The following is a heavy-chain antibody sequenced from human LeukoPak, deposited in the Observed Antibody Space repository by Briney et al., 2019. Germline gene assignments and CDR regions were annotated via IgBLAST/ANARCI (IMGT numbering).Heavy chain of an antibody. CDR1: GYTFTDYF. V-gene: IGHV1-2*02. J-gene: IGHJ4*02. Sequence: ASVKVSCKASGYTFTDYFMHWVRQAPGQGLEWMGWISPEGGATHYAQRFQGRVTMTRDTSISTAYMELTSLSSDDTAVYYCARNYGHNSKYFDFWGQGTLVTVSS. CDR2: ISPEGGAT. D-gene: IGHD4-17*01. CDR3: ARNYGHNSKYFDF.